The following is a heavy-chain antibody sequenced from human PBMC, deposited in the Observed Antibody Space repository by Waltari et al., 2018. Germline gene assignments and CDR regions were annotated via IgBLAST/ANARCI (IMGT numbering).Heavy chain of an antibody. J-gene: IGHJ4*02. CDR2: IRNKANRYTT. CDR1: GFSFSDQY. V-gene: IGHV3-72*01. D-gene: IGHD1-7*01. CDR3: TRVTNWSYDE. Sequence: EVQLVESGGRLVQPGGSLRLSCVASGFSFSDQYMDWVRQVPGKGLELVGLIRNKANRYTTNYAASVTGRFIVSRDDSKNSLYLQMTTLKSEDTATYYCTRVTNWSYDEWGQGTLVTVSS.